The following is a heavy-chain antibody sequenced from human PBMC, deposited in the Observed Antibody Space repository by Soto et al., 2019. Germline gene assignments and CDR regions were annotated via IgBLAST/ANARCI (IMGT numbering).Heavy chain of an antibody. V-gene: IGHV1-18*01. D-gene: IGHD6-19*01. J-gene: IGHJ4*02. Sequence: QVQLVQSVAEVKKPGASVKVSCKASGYTFTSYGISWLRQAPGQGLEWMGRISAYNGNTNYEQKLQGRVTMTTDTSTSSAYMELTSLSSDATAVYYCARPLSGSSGLYFDYWGQGTLVTVSS. CDR3: ARPLSGSSGLYFDY. CDR1: GYTFTSYG. CDR2: ISAYNGNT.